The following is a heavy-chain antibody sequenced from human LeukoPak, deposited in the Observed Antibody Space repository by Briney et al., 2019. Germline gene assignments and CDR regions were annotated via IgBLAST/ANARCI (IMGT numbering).Heavy chain of an antibody. D-gene: IGHD1-26*01. Sequence: ASVKVSCKASGYTFTSYGFSWVRQAPGHRLEWIEWISAYNGDTKYALRYQGRVTLTADTSTGTAYMELRSLRYDDTAVYYCARDYRARVGRHSDLGGECDYWGQGTLVTVSS. CDR1: GYTFTSYG. CDR2: ISAYNGDT. V-gene: IGHV1-18*01. CDR3: ARDYRARVGRHSDLGGECDY. J-gene: IGHJ4*02.